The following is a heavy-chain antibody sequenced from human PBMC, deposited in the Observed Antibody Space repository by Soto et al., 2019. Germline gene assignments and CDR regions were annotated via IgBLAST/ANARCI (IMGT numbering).Heavy chain of an antibody. D-gene: IGHD6-13*01. CDR2: IVPIYRTA. CDR3: ARDSGAKLSSS. Sequence: SVKVSCKASGGTFSSYRINWLRQSPGQGLEWVGGIVPIYRTADYAQKFQGRVTITADESARTAYMELRSLKSQDTAVYYCARDSGAKLSSSWGQGTLVTVSS. J-gene: IGHJ4*02. CDR1: GGTFSSYR. V-gene: IGHV1-69*13.